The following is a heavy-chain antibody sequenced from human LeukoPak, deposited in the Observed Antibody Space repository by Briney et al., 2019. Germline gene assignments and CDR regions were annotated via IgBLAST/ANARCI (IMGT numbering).Heavy chain of an antibody. CDR2: IFYSGIT. CDR3: ARGRSDQRYSSGWSVIDY. V-gene: IGHV4-39*01. D-gene: IGHD6-19*01. CDR1: GVSISSSSYY. J-gene: IGHJ4*02. Sequence: SQTLSLTCTVSGVSISSSSYYCGSVRQPPGKGLEWIGCIFYSGITYYNPSLKSRVTISVDTSKNQFSLKLSCVTAADTAVYYCARGRSDQRYSSGWSVIDYWGQGTLVTVSS.